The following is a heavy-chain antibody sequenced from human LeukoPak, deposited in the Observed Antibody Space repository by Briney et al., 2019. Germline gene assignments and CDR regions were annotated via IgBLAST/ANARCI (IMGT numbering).Heavy chain of an antibody. Sequence: GGSLRLSCAASVFSFSTYWMSWVRQAPGKGLEWVANINQDGSERYLVDSVKGRFTISRDNAKNSLFLQMNSLRVEDTAVCYCARAVAARSFYFDSWGQGTLVTVSS. CDR2: INQDGSER. V-gene: IGHV3-7*01. J-gene: IGHJ4*02. CDR1: VFSFSTYW. CDR3: ARAVAARSFYFDS. D-gene: IGHD4-23*01.